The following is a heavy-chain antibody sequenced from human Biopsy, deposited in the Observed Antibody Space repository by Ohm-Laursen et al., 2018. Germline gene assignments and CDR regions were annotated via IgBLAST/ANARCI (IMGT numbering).Heavy chain of an antibody. CDR1: GFTLSNYG. J-gene: IGHJ4*02. V-gene: IGHV3-30*18. Sequence: SLRLSCTAPGFTLSNYGMHWVRQAPGRGLEWVAAVSSDGKNKHYADSVQGRFTISRDNSKNTVDLQMDSLRAEDTAVYYCAKGLYSGSYYYDSWGQGTLVTVSS. CDR2: VSSDGKNK. D-gene: IGHD1-26*01. CDR3: AKGLYSGSYYYDS.